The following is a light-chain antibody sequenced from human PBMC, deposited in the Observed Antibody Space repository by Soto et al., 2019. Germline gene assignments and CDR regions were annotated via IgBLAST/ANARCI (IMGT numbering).Light chain of an antibody. J-gene: IGKJ1*01. V-gene: IGKV3-15*01. Sequence: ELVLTPSPATLSVSPGARATLSCRASQSVSSNLAWYQQKPGQAPRLLIYGASTRATGIPARFSGSGSGTEFTLTISSLQSEDFAVYYCQQYNNWPRTFGQGTKVDIK. CDR3: QQYNNWPRT. CDR2: GAS. CDR1: QSVSSN.